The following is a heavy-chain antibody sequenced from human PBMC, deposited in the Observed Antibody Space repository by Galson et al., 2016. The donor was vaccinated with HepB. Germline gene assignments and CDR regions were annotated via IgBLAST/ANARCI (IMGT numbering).Heavy chain of an antibody. V-gene: IGHV3-74*01. CDR3: GSVFEY. CDR1: GFTFTNYW. CDR2: INNDGSST. Sequence: CAASGFTFTNYWIHWVRQAPGKGLVWVSGINNDGSSTYYADSVKGRFTISRDNAKNTLYLQMNSLRAEDTAVYYCGSVFEYWGQGTLVAVSS. J-gene: IGHJ4*02.